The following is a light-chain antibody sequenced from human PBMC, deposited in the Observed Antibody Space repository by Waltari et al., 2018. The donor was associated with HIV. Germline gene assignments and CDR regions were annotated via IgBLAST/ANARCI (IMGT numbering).Light chain of an antibody. CDR2: DAR. CDR1: SGDLRSFNF. V-gene: IGLV2-14*01. J-gene: IGLJ1*01. Sequence: QSVLTQPASVSGFLGQSITIPCGGSSGDLRSFNFVSWYHSRPYQAPLLIIHDARSRSPGVSARFYGSMPGSTASLTISGLNGEDEGVYYCCSYSRGGDSYVFGPVT. CDR3: CSYSRGGDSYV.